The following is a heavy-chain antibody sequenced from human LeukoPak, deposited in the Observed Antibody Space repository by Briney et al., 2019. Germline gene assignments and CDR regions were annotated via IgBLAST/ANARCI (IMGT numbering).Heavy chain of an antibody. D-gene: IGHD5-18*01. CDR1: GASISSYY. V-gene: IGHV4-59*12. CDR2: IYYRGIT. J-gene: IGHJ5*02. CDR3: ARVGRRGYRVNNWFDP. Sequence: PSETLSLTCTVSGASISSYYWSWIRQPPGKGLEWIAYIYYRGITSYNPSLKSRVSISVDTSKNQFSLKLSSVTAADTAVYYCARVGRRGYRVNNWFDPWGQGTLVTVSS.